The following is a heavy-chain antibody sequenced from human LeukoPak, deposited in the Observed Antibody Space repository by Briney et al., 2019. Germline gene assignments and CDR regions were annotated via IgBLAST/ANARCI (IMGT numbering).Heavy chain of an antibody. J-gene: IGHJ4*02. CDR3: ALIGLDSSGYYYDYLDY. D-gene: IGHD3-22*01. Sequence: GGSLRLSCAASGFTFSSYAMSWVRQAPGKGLEWVSRIDSDGSSTNYADSVKGRFTIPRDNAKNTLYLQMNSLRAEDTAVYYCALIGLDSSGYYYDYLDYWGQGTLVTVSS. V-gene: IGHV3-74*01. CDR1: GFTFSSYA. CDR2: IDSDGSST.